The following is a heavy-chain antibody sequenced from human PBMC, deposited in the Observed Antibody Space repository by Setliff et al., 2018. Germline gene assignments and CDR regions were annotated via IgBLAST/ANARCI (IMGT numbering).Heavy chain of an antibody. CDR1: GFTFSDYY. CDR2: IVSSGSTT. Sequence: PGGSLRLSCAASGFTFSDYYMSWIRQAPGKGLEWLSYIVSSGSTTYYSDSVKGRFTISRDNAKNSLYLQMNSLRAEDTAVYYCARVGYCSGPTCYPFDSWGQGNLVTVSS. V-gene: IGHV3-11*04. J-gene: IGHJ4*02. CDR3: ARVGYCSGPTCYPFDS. D-gene: IGHD2-2*01.